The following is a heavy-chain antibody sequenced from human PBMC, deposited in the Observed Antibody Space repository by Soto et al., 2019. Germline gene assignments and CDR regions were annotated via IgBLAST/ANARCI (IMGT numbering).Heavy chain of an antibody. J-gene: IGHJ4*02. D-gene: IGHD1-26*01. CDR2: ISYDGSYQ. CDR3: AKGGEVGGVLGDH. Sequence: QVQLVESGGGVVQPGTSLRLSCGASGLAFNKFTMHWVRQAPGKGLEWVAFISYDGSYQYYADSVQGRLTITRDNSINTLNMQLNSLRREDTAVYYCAKGGEVGGVLGDHWGQGTLVTVSS. V-gene: IGHV3-30*18. CDR1: GLAFNKFT.